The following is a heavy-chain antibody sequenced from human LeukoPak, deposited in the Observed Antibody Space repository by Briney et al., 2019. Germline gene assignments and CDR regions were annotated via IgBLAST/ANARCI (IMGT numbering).Heavy chain of an antibody. CDR1: GFTFSSYA. Sequence: GGSLRLSCAASGFTFSSYALHWVRQASGKGLEWVAVISYDGSNKYYADSVKGRFTISRDNSKNTLYLQMNSLRAEDTAVYYCARGRAYAFDIWGQGTMVTVSS. V-gene: IGHV3-30-3*01. CDR3: ARGRAYAFDI. CDR2: ISYDGSNK. D-gene: IGHD2-15*01. J-gene: IGHJ3*02.